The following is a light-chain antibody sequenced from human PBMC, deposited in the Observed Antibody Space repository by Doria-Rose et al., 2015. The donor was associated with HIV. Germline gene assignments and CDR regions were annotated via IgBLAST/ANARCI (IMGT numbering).Light chain of an antibody. CDR2: EAS. CDR3: QQYNSYWT. CDR1: QSISTW. V-gene: IGKV1-5*03. J-gene: IGKJ1*01. Sequence: DIQMTQSPSTLSASVGDRVTITCRASQSISTWLARYQQIPGKAPKLLIYEASSLGSGVPSRFSGSGSGTEFTLTINSLQPDDFATYYCQQYNSYWTFGQGTKVEIK.